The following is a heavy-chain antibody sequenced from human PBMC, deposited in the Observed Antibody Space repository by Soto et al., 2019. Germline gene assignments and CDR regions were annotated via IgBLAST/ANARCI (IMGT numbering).Heavy chain of an antibody. J-gene: IGHJ6*01. CDR2: ISYDGSNE. CDR3: AKAIVATIGDYYGMDV. D-gene: IGHD5-12*01. Sequence: QVRLVESGGGVVQPGRSLRLSCAASGFTFSTFGMHWVRQAPGKGLEWVALISYDGSNEYYTASVKGRFALSRDNSKNTLYLQMNSLRAEDTAVYYCAKAIVATIGDYYGMDVW. V-gene: IGHV3-30*18. CDR1: GFTFSTFG.